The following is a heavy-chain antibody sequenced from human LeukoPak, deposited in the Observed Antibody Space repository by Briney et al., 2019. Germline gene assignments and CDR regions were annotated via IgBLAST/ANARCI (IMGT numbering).Heavy chain of an antibody. J-gene: IGHJ6*03. Sequence: GGSLRLSCAASGFTFSTYALHWVRQAPGKGLEWVAFIHNDGTNKQYADSVKGRFTISRDNSKNTLYLEINSLTPEDTAVYYCAKDRCSGGIGCYYYYMDVWGKGTTVTISS. V-gene: IGHV3-30*02. CDR1: GFTFSTYA. D-gene: IGHD2-15*01. CDR3: AKDRCSGGIGCYYYYMDV. CDR2: IHNDGTNK.